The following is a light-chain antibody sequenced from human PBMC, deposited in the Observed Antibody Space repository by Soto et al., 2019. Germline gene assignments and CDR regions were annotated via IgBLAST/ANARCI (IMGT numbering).Light chain of an antibody. CDR1: SSNIGSKT. CDR3: AAWDDSLNACV. V-gene: IGLV1-44*01. Sequence: QSVLTQAPSASGTPGQRVTISCSGSSSNIGSKTVNWYQQLPGMAPKLLIFNNHQRPPGVPDRFSGSKSGTSASLAISGLQSEDEADYYCAAWDDSLNACVFGTGTKLTAL. J-gene: IGLJ1*01. CDR2: NNH.